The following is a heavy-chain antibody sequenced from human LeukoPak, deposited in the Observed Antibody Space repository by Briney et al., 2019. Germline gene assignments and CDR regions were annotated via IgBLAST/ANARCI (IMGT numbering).Heavy chain of an antibody. D-gene: IGHD3-16*01. J-gene: IGHJ4*02. CDR1: GGSISSDY. Sequence: SETLSLTCTVSGGSISSDYWSWIRQSPGKGLEWIGYIHYSGGTNYNPSLKSRVTISMDTSKNQFSLKLSSVTAADTAVYYCARGIIPDYWGQGTLVTVSS. CDR3: ARGIIPDY. V-gene: IGHV4-59*01. CDR2: IHYSGGT.